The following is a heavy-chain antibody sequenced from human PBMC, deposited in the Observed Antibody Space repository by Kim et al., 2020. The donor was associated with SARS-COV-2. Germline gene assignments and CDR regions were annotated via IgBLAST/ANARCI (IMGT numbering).Heavy chain of an antibody. V-gene: IGHV4-31*03. CDR2: IYYTGRT. CDR1: GGSISGWKYS. J-gene: IGHJ6*02. Sequence: SETLSLTCNVSGGSISGWKYSWNWIRQHPGKGMEWIGYIYYTGRTSYNPSLKSRLSITLDTSQHQLSLKLSSVTAADTAVYYCARGNGAANYGLDVWGQGTTVTVS. D-gene: IGHD6-25*01. CDR3: ARGNGAANYGLDV.